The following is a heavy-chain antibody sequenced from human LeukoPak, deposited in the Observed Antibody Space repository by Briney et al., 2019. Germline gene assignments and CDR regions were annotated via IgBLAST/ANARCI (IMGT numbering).Heavy chain of an antibody. CDR1: GFTFSPYA. J-gene: IGHJ4*02. D-gene: IGHD2-8*01. CDR2: ISFDGGSNK. V-gene: IGHV3-30*04. CDR3: VREGLYCTNGVCFRAAFDY. Sequence: PGRSLRLSCAASGFTFSPYALHWVRQTPGKGLEWVAVISFDGGSNKYYADPVKGRFTISRDNAKDTLYLQMNSLRAEETAVYYCVREGLYCTNGVCFRAAFDYWGQGALVTVSS.